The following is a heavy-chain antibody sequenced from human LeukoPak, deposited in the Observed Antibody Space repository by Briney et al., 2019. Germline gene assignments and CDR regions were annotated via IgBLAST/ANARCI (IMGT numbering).Heavy chain of an antibody. Sequence: GGSLRLSCAASGFTFSSYWMHWVRQAPGKGLVWVSRINSDGSSTSYADSVKGRFTISGDNAKNTLYLQMNSLRAEDTAVYYCARGRYSGSYSDYWGQGTLVTVSS. V-gene: IGHV3-74*01. CDR2: INSDGSST. J-gene: IGHJ4*02. CDR3: ARGRYSGSYSDY. D-gene: IGHD1-26*01. CDR1: GFTFSSYW.